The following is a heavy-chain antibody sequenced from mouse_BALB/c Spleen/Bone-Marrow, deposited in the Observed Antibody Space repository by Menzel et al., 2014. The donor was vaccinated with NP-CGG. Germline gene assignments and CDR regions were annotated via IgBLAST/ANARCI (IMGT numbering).Heavy chain of an antibody. V-gene: IGHV14-3*02. CDR3: ARYDYGWYFYV. CDR2: IDPANGNT. Sequence: VQLQQSGAELVKPGASVKLSCTASGFNIKDTYMHWVKQRPEQGLEWIGRIDPANGNTKYDPKFQGKAAITADTSSNTAYLQLSSLTSEDTAVYYCARYDYGWYFYVWGAGTTVTVSS. D-gene: IGHD1-1*01. J-gene: IGHJ1*01. CDR1: GFNIKDTY.